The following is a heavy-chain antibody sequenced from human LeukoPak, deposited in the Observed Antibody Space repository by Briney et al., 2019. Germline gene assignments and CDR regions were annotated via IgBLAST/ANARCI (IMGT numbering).Heavy chain of an antibody. D-gene: IGHD1-7*01. CDR3: ARDRDWNYPTVFDY. CDR1: GGTFSSYA. V-gene: IGHV1-69*04. Sequence: GASVKVSCKASGGTFSSYAISWVRQAPGQGLEWMGRIIPILGIANYAQKFQGRVTITADKSTSTAYMELSSLRSEDTAVYYCARDRDWNYPTVFDYWGQGTLVTVSS. J-gene: IGHJ4*02. CDR2: IIPILGIA.